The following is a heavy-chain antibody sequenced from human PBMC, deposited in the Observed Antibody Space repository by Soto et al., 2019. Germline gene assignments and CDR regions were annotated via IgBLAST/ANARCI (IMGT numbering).Heavy chain of an antibody. J-gene: IGHJ6*02. V-gene: IGHV1-8*01. D-gene: IGHD3-3*01. CDR3: ARTGGDDFWSGYYFGNYYYGMDV. CDR1: GYTFTSYD. Sequence: ASVKVSCKASGYTFTSYDINWVRQATGQGLEWMGWMNPNSGNTGYAHKFQGRVTMTRNTSISTAYMELSSLRSEDTAVYYCARTGGDDFWSGYYFGNYYYGMDVWGQGTTVTVSS. CDR2: MNPNSGNT.